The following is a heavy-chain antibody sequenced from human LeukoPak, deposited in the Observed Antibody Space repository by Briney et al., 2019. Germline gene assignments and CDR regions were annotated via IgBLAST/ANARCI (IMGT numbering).Heavy chain of an antibody. Sequence: ASVKVSCKASGYTFTSYGISWVRQAPGQGLEWMGWISAYNGNTSYAQKLQGRVTMTTDTSTSTAYMELRSLRSDDTAVYYCARDKSYYDILTGYYYYYGMDVWGKGTTVTVSS. CDR3: ARDKSYYDILTGYYYYYGMDV. J-gene: IGHJ6*04. D-gene: IGHD3-9*01. V-gene: IGHV1-18*04. CDR1: GYTFTSYG. CDR2: ISAYNGNT.